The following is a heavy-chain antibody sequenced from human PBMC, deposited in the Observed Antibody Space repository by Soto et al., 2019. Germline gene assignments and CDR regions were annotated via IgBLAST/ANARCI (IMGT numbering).Heavy chain of an antibody. CDR1: GGSITGSNW. V-gene: IGHV4-4*02. CDR2: IYHSGST. D-gene: IGHD2-15*01. J-gene: IGHJ4*02. Sequence: QVQLQESGPGLVKPSGTLSLTCAVSGGSITGSNWWSWVRQPPGKGLEWIGEIYHSGSTNYNPSLKSRVTISXXKXKXXFSLKLSSVTAADTAVYYCARLYCSGGSCSGSFDYWGQGTLVTVSS. CDR3: ARLYCSGGSCSGSFDY.